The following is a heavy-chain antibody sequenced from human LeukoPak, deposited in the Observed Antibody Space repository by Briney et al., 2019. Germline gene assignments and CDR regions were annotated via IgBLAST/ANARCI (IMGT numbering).Heavy chain of an antibody. D-gene: IGHD6-19*01. J-gene: IGHJ4*02. V-gene: IGHV4-4*09. CDR2: HYHSGNT. Sequence: SETLSLTCIVSGAXMSSTYCSWIRQPPGKGREWIGYHYHSGNTNYIPSLESRVTMSVVESKNQFALRVHFVSAAGAAVYYCASTRRAAVAGRFDSWGQGTLVTVSS. CDR1: GAXMSSTY. CDR3: ASTRRAAVAGRFDS.